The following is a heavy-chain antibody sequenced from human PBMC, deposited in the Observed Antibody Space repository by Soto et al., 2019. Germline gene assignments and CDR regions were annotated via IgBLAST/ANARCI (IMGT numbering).Heavy chain of an antibody. CDR2: IYYSGST. J-gene: IGHJ6*02. CDR3: ARDARLENYDIFTGYFLPGYYYGMDV. V-gene: IGHV4-31*03. D-gene: IGHD3-9*01. Sequence: QVQLQESGPGLVKPSQTLSLTCTVSGGSISSGGYYWSWIRQHPGKGLEWIGYIYYSGSTYYNPSLKSRVTISVDTSKNQFSLKLSSVTAADTAVYYCARDARLENYDIFTGYFLPGYYYGMDVWGQGTTVTVSS. CDR1: GGSISSGGYY.